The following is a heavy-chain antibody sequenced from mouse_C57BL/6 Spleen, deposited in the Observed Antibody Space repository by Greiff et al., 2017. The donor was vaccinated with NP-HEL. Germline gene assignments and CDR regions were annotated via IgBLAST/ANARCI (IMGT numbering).Heavy chain of an antibody. J-gene: IGHJ1*03. CDR3: AREDYYGQTRYFDV. V-gene: IGHV1-20*01. D-gene: IGHD1-2*01. CDR2: INPYNGDT. CDR1: GYSFTGYF. Sequence: EVQLQQSGPELVKPGDSVKISCKASGYSFTGYFMNWVMQSHGKSLEWIGRINPYNGDTFYNQKFKGKATLTVDKSSSTAHMELRSLTSEDSAVYYWAREDYYGQTRYFDVWGTGTTVTVSS.